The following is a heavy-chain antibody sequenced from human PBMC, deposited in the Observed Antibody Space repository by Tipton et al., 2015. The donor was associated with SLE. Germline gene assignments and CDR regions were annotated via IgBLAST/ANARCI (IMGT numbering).Heavy chain of an antibody. V-gene: IGHV3-23*01. J-gene: IGHJ4*02. D-gene: IGHD6-13*01. CDR1: GFTFSSYA. Sequence: SLRLSCAAAGFTFSSYAMSWVRRAPGKGLEWVSTISGTGGSTYYSDSVKGRFTISRDNSKNTLYLQMNSVRGEDAAMYYCAKHRASSTWTNFDYWGQGTLVTVSS. CDR3: AKHRASSTWTNFDY. CDR2: ISGTGGST.